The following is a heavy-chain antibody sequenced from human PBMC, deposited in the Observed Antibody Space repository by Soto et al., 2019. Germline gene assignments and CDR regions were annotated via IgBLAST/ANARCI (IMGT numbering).Heavy chain of an antibody. CDR1: GFTFSSYA. J-gene: IGHJ1*01. CDR3: AKRRLNTITSLSDY. D-gene: IGHD2-2*01. CDR2: ISGSGGSA. Sequence: LRLSCAASGFTFSSYAMSWVRQAPGKGLEWVSAISGSGGSAYYADSVKGRFFISRDNSDNTLHLQMNSLRDDDTAIYYCAKRRLNTITSLSDYWGQGVQVTVS. V-gene: IGHV3-23*01.